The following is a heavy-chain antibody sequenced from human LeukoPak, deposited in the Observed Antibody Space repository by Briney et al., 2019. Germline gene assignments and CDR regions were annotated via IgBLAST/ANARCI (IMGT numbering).Heavy chain of an antibody. D-gene: IGHD1-26*01. J-gene: IGHJ4*02. CDR2: INHSGRT. Sequence: SETLSLTCGVYGGSFSGYYWTWIRQPSGKGLEWIGEINHSGRTTYNPSLKSRVTISVDTSKNQFSLRLSSVTAADTAVYYCARMRGSWGGDYWGQGTLVTVSS. CDR1: GGSFSGYY. V-gene: IGHV4-34*01. CDR3: ARMRGSWGGDY.